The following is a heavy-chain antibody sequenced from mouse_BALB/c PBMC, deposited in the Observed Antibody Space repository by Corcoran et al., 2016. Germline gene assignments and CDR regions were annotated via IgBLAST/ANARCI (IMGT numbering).Heavy chain of an antibody. D-gene: IGHD2-3*01. Sequence: QIQLVQSGPELKKPGETVKISCKASGYTFTNYGMNWVKQAPGKGLKWMGGINTYTGEPTYADDFKGRFAFSLETSASTAYLQINNLKNEDTATYFCARSVDGYLPWFAYWGQGTLVTVSA. J-gene: IGHJ3*01. CDR1: GYTFTNYG. CDR3: ARSVDGYLPWFAY. V-gene: IGHV9-3-1*01. CDR2: INTYTGEP.